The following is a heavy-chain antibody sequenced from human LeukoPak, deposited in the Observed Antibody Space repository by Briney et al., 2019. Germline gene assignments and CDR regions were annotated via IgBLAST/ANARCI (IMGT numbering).Heavy chain of an antibody. CDR2: IKQDGSEK. J-gene: IGHJ4*02. V-gene: IGHV3-7*01. CDR3: ARDRYYVDSSGYYLWDY. D-gene: IGHD3-22*01. Sequence: GSLRLSCAASEFTFSSYWMSWVRPAPGKGLEWVANIKQDGSEKYYVDSVKGRFTISRDNAKNSLYLQMNSLRAEDTAVYYCARDRYYVDSSGYYLWDYWGQGTLVTVSS. CDR1: EFTFSSYW.